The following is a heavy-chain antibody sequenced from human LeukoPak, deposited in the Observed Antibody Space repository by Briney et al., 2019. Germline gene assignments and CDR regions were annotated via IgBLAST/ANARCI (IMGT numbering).Heavy chain of an antibody. V-gene: IGHV3-74*01. J-gene: IGHJ5*02. CDR1: GFTFSSYW. Sequence: GGSLRLSCAASGFTFSSYWMHWVRQAPGKGLVWVSRINSDGSSTSYADSVKGRFTISRYNAKNTLYLQMNSLRAEDTAVYYCASDGGVTARVYNWFDPWGQGTLVTVSS. CDR3: ASDGGVTARVYNWFDP. CDR2: INSDGSST. D-gene: IGHD2-15*01.